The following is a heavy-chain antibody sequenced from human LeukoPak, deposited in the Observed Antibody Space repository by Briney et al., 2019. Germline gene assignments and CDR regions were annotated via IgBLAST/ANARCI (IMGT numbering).Heavy chain of an antibody. J-gene: IGHJ6*02. Sequence: GGSLRLSCAASGFTFSDYWMSWVRQAPGKGLEWVANIKQDGSEKYYVDSVKGRFTISRDNAKNSLYLQMNSLRAEDTAVYYCARDTTPSGYDFWSGLTAYYYYYYGMDVWGQGTTVTVSS. CDR3: ARDTTPSGYDFWSGLTAYYYYYYGMDV. V-gene: IGHV3-7*01. CDR1: GFTFSDYW. CDR2: IKQDGSEK. D-gene: IGHD3-3*01.